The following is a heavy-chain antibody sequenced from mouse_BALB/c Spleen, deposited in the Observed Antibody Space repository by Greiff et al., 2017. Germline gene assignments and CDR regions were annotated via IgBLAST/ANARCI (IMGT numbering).Heavy chain of an antibody. CDR3: ARSDYYGSSPWDY. V-gene: IGHV1-14*01. CDR1: GYTFTSYV. D-gene: IGHD1-1*01. Sequence: EVKLQESGPELVKPGASVKMSCKASGYTFTSYVMHWVKQKPGQGLEWIGYINPYNDGTKYNEKFKGKATLTSDKSSSTAYMELSSLTSEDSAVYYCARSDYYGSSPWDYWGQGTSVTVSS. CDR2: INPYNDGT. J-gene: IGHJ4*01.